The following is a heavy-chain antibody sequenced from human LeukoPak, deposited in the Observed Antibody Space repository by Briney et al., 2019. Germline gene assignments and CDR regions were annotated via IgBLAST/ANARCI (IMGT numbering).Heavy chain of an antibody. D-gene: IGHD1-26*01. CDR1: GFTFSSYS. V-gene: IGHV3-21*01. CDR2: ISSSSSYI. Sequence: GGSQRLSCAASGFTFSSYSMNWVRQAPGKGLEWVSSISSSSSYIYYADSVKGRFAISRDNAKNSLYLQMNSLRAEDTAVYYCAREVVVGATAIFDPWGQGTLVTVSS. CDR3: AREVVVGATAIFDP. J-gene: IGHJ5*02.